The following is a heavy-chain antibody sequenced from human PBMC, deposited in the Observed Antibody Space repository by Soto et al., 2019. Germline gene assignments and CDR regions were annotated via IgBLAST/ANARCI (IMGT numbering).Heavy chain of an antibody. J-gene: IGHJ4*02. V-gene: IGHV5-10-1*01. D-gene: IGHD1-26*01. CDR2: IDASDSYT. CDR3: ARQGHGSSASFPFDY. Sequence: QVPGNGLEWLGRIDASDSYTHYSPSSEGHVTTSHDKSLNTAYLKCNILRLSDTAIYYCARQGHGSSASFPFDYWGQGTMVTVSS.